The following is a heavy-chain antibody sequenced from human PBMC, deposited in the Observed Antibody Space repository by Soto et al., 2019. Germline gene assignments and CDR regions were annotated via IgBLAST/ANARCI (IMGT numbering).Heavy chain of an antibody. J-gene: IGHJ4*02. V-gene: IGHV4-4*02. Sequence: PSETLSLTCAFSGGSITNTDWWTWVRQPPGMGLEWVGDISLSGNTNYNPSLEGRAAISLDKSRNQFSLILNSVTAADTAVYYCASRGSSGTFWGQGTLVNVSS. CDR1: GGSITNTDW. CDR2: ISLSGNT. D-gene: IGHD3-22*01. CDR3: ASRGSSGTF.